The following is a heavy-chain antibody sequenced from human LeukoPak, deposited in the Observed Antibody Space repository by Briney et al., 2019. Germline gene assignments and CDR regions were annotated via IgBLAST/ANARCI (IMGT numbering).Heavy chain of an antibody. J-gene: IGHJ1*01. D-gene: IGHD6-13*01. CDR3: ARAPYSSSWTTVDYFQH. CDR1: GGTFSSYA. Sequence: SVKVSFKASGGTFSSYAISWVRQAPGQGLEWMGGIIPIFGTANYAQKFQGRVTITADESTSTAYMELSSLRSEDTAVYYCARAPYSSSWTTVDYFQHWGQGTLVTVSS. V-gene: IGHV1-69*13. CDR2: IIPIFGTA.